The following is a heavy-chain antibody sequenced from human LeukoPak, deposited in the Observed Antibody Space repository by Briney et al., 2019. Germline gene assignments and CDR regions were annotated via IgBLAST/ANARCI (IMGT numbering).Heavy chain of an antibody. Sequence: GGSLRLSCAASGFSFSSYSMNWVRQAPGKGLEWVSSISTSSSYIYYADSVKGRFTISRDNAKNSLYLQMNSLRAEDTAVYYCARVRGVRGLPGILIGRFSDYYYMDVWGKGTTVTISS. J-gene: IGHJ6*03. CDR2: ISTSSSYI. CDR3: ARVRGVRGLPGILIGRFSDYYYMDV. D-gene: IGHD3-9*01. CDR1: GFSFSSYS. V-gene: IGHV3-21*01.